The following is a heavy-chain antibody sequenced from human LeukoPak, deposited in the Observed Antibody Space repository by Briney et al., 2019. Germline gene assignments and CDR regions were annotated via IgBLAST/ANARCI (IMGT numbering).Heavy chain of an antibody. D-gene: IGHD4-11*01. CDR3: ARNTDYSFWFDP. CDR1: GGSFSGYY. J-gene: IGHJ5*02. CDR2: INHSGST. V-gene: IGHV4-34*01. Sequence: SETLSLTCTVSGGSFSGYYWSWIRQPPGKGLEWIGEINHSGSTNYNPSLKSRVTISVDTSKNQFSLKLSSVTAADTAVYYCARNTDYSFWFDPWGQGTLVTVSS.